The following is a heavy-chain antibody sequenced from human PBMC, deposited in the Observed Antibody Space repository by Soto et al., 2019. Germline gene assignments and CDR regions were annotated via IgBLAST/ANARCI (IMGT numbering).Heavy chain of an antibody. J-gene: IGHJ4*02. CDR2: INPSGST. D-gene: IGHD2-2*02. CDR3: ARENTPVDQ. Sequence: PSETLSLTCALYGRCFSRYYWSYLRQPPGKELEWIGEINPSGSTNYNPSLKSRVTISVDTTKNQFSLTLSSVNAQDTALYHCARENTPVDQWGQGTLVTMSS. CDR1: GRCFSRYY. V-gene: IGHV4-34*01.